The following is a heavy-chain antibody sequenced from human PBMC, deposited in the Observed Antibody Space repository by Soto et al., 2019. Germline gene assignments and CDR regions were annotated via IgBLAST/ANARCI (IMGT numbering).Heavy chain of an antibody. Sequence: SETLSLTCAVYGGSFSGDYWSWIRQPPGKGLEWIGEINHSGSTNYNPSLKSRVTISVDTSKNQFSLKLSSVTAADTAVYYCARGPPYCSGGSCYGPYHYWGQGTLVTVSS. CDR2: INHSGST. CDR3: ARGPPYCSGGSCYGPYHY. CDR1: GGSFSGDY. V-gene: IGHV4-34*01. D-gene: IGHD2-15*01. J-gene: IGHJ4*02.